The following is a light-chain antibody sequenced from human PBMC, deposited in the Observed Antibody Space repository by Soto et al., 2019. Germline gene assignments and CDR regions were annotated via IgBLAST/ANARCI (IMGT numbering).Light chain of an antibody. CDR1: SSNFGSNI. CDR2: NNN. CDR3: ASWDDSLNYVL. J-gene: IGLJ2*01. Sequence: QSVLTQPPSASGTPGQRVTSSCSGSSSNFGSNIVNWYQHFPGTAPKLLIYNNNKRPSGVPDRFSASKSGTSVSLAISGLQSEDEAIYYCASWDDSLNYVLFGGGTKLTVL. V-gene: IGLV1-44*01.